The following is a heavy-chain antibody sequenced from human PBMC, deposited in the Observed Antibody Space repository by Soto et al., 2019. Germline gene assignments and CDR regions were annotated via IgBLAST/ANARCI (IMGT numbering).Heavy chain of an antibody. V-gene: IGHV4-34*01. CDR2: INHGGST. CDR3: ARGRPVYYDGSGRTIYYYYCMDA. Sequence: SETLSLTCAVYGGSFRGYYWSWIRKPPRKGLAWMGEINHGGSTNYNPSLKSRVTISVDTSKNQFSLKLSSVTAADTAVYDCARGRPVYYDGSGRTIYYYYCMDAWGKGTRATASS. D-gene: IGHD3-10*01. CDR1: GGSFRGYY. J-gene: IGHJ6*04.